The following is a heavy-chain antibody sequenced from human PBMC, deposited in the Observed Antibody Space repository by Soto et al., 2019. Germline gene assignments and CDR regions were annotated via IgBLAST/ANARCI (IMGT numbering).Heavy chain of an antibody. V-gene: IGHV3-21*01. CDR1: GFDFSTFG. Sequence: GGSLRLSCAASGFDFSTFGMNWVRQAPGKGLEWVSFLSPSYPYTSYADSVKGRFTISGDNAKNSVSLQMNSLRADDTALYYCARESEDLTSNFDYWGQGTLVTVSS. J-gene: IGHJ4*02. CDR3: ARESEDLTSNFDY. CDR2: LSPSYPYT.